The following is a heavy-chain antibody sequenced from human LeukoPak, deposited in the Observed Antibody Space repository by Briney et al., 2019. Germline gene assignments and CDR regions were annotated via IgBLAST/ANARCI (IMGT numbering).Heavy chain of an antibody. V-gene: IGHV3-30*09. CDR2: ISYDGSNK. CDR1: GFTFSSYA. D-gene: IGHD3-10*01. CDR3: ARDLFGSYYFDY. Sequence: PGGSLRLSCAASGFTFSSYAMHWVRQAPGKGLEWVAVISYDGSNKYYADSVKGRFAISRDNSKNTLYLQMNSLRAEDTAVYYCARDLFGSYYFDYWGQGTLVTVSS. J-gene: IGHJ4*02.